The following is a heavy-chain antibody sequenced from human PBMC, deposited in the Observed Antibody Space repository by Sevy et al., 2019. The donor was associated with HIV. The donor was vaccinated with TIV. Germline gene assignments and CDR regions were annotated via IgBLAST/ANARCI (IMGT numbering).Heavy chain of an antibody. CDR3: AKDPXXDLDSGTVLAPFDY. Sequence: GGSLRLSCAASKFTFTIYAMSWVRQAPGKGLEWVSAISGSGGSTYYADSVKGRFTISRDNSKNTLYLQMNSLRAEDXXXXXCAKDPXXDLDSGTVLAPFDYWGQGTLVTVSS. CDR2: ISGSGGST. D-gene: IGHD1-26*01. CDR1: KFTFTIYA. J-gene: IGHJ4*02. V-gene: IGHV3-23*01.